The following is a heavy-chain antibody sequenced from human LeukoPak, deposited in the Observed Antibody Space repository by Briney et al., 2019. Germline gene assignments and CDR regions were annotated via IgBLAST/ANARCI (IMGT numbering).Heavy chain of an antibody. J-gene: IGHJ6*02. CDR3: AKDNHEDTAMVKDYGMDV. Sequence: GGSLRLSCAASGFTFSSYWMHWVRQAPGKGLVWVSRINSDGSSTSYADSVKGRFTISRDNAKNTLYLQMNSLRAEDTAVYYCAKDNHEDTAMVKDYGMDVWGQGTTVTVSS. CDR1: GFTFSSYW. V-gene: IGHV3-74*01. D-gene: IGHD5-18*01. CDR2: INSDGSST.